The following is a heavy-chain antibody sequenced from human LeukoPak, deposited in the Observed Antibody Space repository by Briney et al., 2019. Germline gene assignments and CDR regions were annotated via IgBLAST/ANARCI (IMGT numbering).Heavy chain of an antibody. J-gene: IGHJ4*02. CDR1: GFTFSDYH. CDR3: AAGRDIAVAGPGGYFDY. V-gene: IGHV3-11*01. D-gene: IGHD6-19*01. Sequence: GASLRLSYAASGFTFSDYHMNWIRQAPGKGLEWVSYISPGGNTIYFADSVNGRFTLSRDSARNSLSLQMNSLTAEDTAVYYCAAGRDIAVAGPGGYFDYWGRGTLVTVSS. CDR2: ISPGGNTI.